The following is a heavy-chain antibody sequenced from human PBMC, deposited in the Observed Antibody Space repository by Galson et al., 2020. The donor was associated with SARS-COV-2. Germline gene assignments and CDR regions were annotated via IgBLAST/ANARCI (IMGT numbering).Heavy chain of an antibody. CDR1: GDSLKIANYY. J-gene: IGHJ5*02. CDR3: ARCPAPGWFDP. D-gene: IGHD2-2*01. V-gene: IGHV4-30-4*01. Sequence: SETLSLTCAVSGDSLKIANYYWTWIRQSPGKGLEWIGYIHYDGNTYYNPSLRSRITMSIDTSKNQFSLKLTSVTAADAAVYYCARCPAPGWFDPWGQGTLVTVSS. CDR2: IHYDGNT.